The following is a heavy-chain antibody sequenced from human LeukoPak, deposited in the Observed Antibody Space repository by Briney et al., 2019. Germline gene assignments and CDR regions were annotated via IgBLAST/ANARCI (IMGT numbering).Heavy chain of an antibody. V-gene: IGHV4-39*01. CDR1: GGSISSSSYY. Sequence: PSETLSLTCTVSGGSISSSSYYWGWIRQPPGKGLEWIGSIYYSGSTYYNPSLKSRVTISVDTSKNQFSLKLSSVTAADTAVHYCAFSWTKTKTLDYWGQGTLSPSPQ. D-gene: IGHD3/OR15-3a*01. CDR2: IYYSGST. CDR3: AFSWTKTKTLDY. J-gene: IGHJ4*02.